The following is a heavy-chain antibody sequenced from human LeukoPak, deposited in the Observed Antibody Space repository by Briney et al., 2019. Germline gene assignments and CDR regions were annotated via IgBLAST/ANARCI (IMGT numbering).Heavy chain of an antibody. V-gene: IGHV3-48*03. J-gene: IGHJ4*02. D-gene: IGHD3-9*01. Sequence: GGSLRLPCAPPGVAFRDYEMNSVPQAPGKGLEWVSYISSSGSIIYYADSVKGRFTISRYNAKRSLFLQMNSLRVEDTAVYYCARTIWGLHYWGQGTLVTVSS. CDR3: ARTIWGLHY. CDR2: ISSSGSII. CDR1: GVAFRDYE.